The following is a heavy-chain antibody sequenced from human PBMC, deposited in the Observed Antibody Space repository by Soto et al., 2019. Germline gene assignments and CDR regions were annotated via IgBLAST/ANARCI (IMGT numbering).Heavy chain of an antibody. D-gene: IGHD3-22*01. V-gene: IGHV1-58*01. J-gene: IGHJ4*02. CDR3: AAQAYYYDSSGYS. CDR1: GFTFTSSA. Sequence: SVKVSCKASGFTFTSSAVQWVRQARGQRLEWIGWIVVGSGNTNYAQEFQERVTITRDMSTSTAYMELSSLRSEDTAVYYCAAQAYYYDSSGYSWGQGTLVTVSS. CDR2: IVVGSGNT.